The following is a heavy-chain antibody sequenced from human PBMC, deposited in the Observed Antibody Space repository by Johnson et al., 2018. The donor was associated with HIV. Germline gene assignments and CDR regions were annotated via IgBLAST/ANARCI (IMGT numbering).Heavy chain of an antibody. D-gene: IGHD4-17*01. J-gene: IGHJ3*02. CDR3: ASTDDAFDI. Sequence: QVQLVESGGGVVPPGGSLRLSCAASGFTFSSYDMHWVRQVPGKGLEWVAFIRLDGSNKYYADSVKGRFTISRDNSKNTLYLQMNSLRAEDTAVYYCASTDDAFDIWGQGTMVTVSS. V-gene: IGHV3-30*02. CDR1: GFTFSSYD. CDR2: IRLDGSNK.